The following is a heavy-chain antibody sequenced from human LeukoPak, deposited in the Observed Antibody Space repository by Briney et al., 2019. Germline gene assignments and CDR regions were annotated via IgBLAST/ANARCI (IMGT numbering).Heavy chain of an antibody. J-gene: IGHJ4*02. CDR2: ISGSGGST. V-gene: IGHV3-23*01. CDR1: GFTFSSYG. Sequence: GSLRLSCAASGFTFSSYGMSWVRQAPGKGLEWVSAISGSGGSTYYADSVKGRCTISRDNSKNTLYLQMNSLRAEDAAVYFCAKAPVTSCRGAYCYPFDSWGQGTLVTVSS. D-gene: IGHD2-21*01. CDR3: AKAPVTSCRGAYCYPFDS.